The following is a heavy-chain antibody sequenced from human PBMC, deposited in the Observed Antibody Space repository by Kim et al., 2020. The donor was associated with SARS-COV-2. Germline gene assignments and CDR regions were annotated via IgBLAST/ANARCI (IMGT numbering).Heavy chain of an antibody. CDR3: ARDLPGRIAAAGPALS. D-gene: IGHD6-13*01. J-gene: IGHJ4*02. V-gene: IGHV1-69*13. Sequence: SVKVSCKASGGTFSSYAISWVRQAPGQGLEWMGGIIPIFGTANYAQKFQGRVTLTADASTSTAYMELSSLRSEDTAVYYCARDLPGRIAAAGPALSGGQGTLVTVSS. CDR1: GGTFSSYA. CDR2: IIPIFGTA.